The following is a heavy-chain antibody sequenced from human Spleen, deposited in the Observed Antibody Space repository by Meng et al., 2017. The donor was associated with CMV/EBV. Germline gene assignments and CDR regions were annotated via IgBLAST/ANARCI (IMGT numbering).Heavy chain of an antibody. CDR2: THSGESDT. CDR3: AKGGGNYPTNGMDV. J-gene: IGHJ6*02. Sequence: GESLKISCAASGFTFSNYAMSWVRQAPGKGLEWVSVTHSGESDTYYADSVKRRFTISRDNSKNTLYLQMNSLRAEDTAVYYCAKGGGNYPTNGMDVWGQGTTVTVSS. V-gene: IGHV3-23*03. D-gene: IGHD4-11*01. CDR1: GFTFSNYA.